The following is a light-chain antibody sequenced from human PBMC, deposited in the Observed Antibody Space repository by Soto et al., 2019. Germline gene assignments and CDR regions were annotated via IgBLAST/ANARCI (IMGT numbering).Light chain of an antibody. V-gene: IGLV2-14*01. CDR2: EVT. Sequence: QSALTQPASVSGSPVQSITSSFTGTSSDVGANSYVSWYQQHPGKAPKLMIYEVTDRPSGVSDRFSASKSGYTASLTISGLQAEDEADYYCSSYSSGSTPYVFGTATKVTV. CDR1: SSDVGANSY. J-gene: IGLJ1*01. CDR3: SSYSSGSTPYV.